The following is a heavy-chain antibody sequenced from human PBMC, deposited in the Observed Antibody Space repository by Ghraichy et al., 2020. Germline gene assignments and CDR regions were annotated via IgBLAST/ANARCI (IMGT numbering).Heavy chain of an antibody. CDR2: INQDESET. J-gene: IGHJ4*02. Sequence: GGSPRLSCAASGFTFSRFWMSWVRQAPGKGLEWVGNINQDESETDSVDAVKGRFTISRDNAKKSLYLQMNSLRVEDTAVYYCARRLCNGGTCYFDYWGQGTLVTVSS. CDR1: GFTFSRFW. V-gene: IGHV3-7*01. CDR3: ARRLCNGGTCYFDY. D-gene: IGHD2-15*01.